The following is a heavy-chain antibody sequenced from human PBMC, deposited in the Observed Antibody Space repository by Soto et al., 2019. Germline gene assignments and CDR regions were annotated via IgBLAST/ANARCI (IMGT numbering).Heavy chain of an antibody. Sequence: GGSLRLSCAASGFNVSSDYMTWVRQAPGKGLEWVSILYSGGSTYYADSVTGRFTISRDNAKNILYLQMNSLRAEDTAVYFCTRDPLRKYENYWGQGTVVTVSS. D-gene: IGHD3-16*01. CDR3: TRDPLRKYENY. CDR2: LYSGGST. J-gene: IGHJ4*02. V-gene: IGHV3-66*01. CDR1: GFNVSSDY.